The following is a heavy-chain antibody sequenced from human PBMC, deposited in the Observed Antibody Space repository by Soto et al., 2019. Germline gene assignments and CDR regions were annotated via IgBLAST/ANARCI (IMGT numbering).Heavy chain of an antibody. V-gene: IGHV3-23*01. CDR2: ISGSGGST. D-gene: IGHD3-10*01. CDR1: GFTFSSYA. Sequence: VSLRLSCAASGFTFSSYAISCVRQTPGKGLEWVSAISGSGGSTYYADSVKGRFTISRDNSKNTLYLQMNSLRAEDTAVYYCAKARVTRRRHYYYYMDVWGKGPTVTVSS. CDR3: AKARVTRRRHYYYYMDV. J-gene: IGHJ6*03.